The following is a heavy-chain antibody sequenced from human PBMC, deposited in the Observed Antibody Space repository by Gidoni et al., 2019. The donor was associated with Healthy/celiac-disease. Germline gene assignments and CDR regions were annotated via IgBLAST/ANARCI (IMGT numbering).Heavy chain of an antibody. D-gene: IGHD3-3*01. CDR2: IIPIFGTA. V-gene: IGHV1-69*01. J-gene: IGHJ6*03. CDR1: GGTFSSYA. CDR3: ARALKGFTTYYMDV. Sequence: KKPGASGKVSCQASGGTFSSYAIRWVRQAPGQGLEWMGGIIPIFGTANHAQKFQGRVTITADESTSTAYMELSSLRSEDTAVYSRARALKGFTTYYMDVWGKGTTVTVSS.